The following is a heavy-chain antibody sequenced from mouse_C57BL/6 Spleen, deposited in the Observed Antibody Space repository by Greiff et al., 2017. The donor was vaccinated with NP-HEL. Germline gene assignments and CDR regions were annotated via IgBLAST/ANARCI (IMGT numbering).Heavy chain of an antibody. V-gene: IGHV3-6*01. CDR2: ISYDGSN. J-gene: IGHJ3*01. CDR1: GYSITSGYY. CDR3: ARGFEAY. Sequence: EVKVEESGPGLVKPSQSLSLTCSVTGYSITSGYYWNWIRQFPGNKLEWMGYISYDGSNNYNPSLKNRISITRDTSKNQFFLKLNSVTTEDTATYYCARGFEAYWGQGTLVTVSA.